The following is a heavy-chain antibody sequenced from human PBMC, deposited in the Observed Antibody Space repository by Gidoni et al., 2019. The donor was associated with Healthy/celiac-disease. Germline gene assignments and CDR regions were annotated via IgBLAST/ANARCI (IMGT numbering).Heavy chain of an antibody. V-gene: IGHV1-69*19. CDR2: IIPIFGTA. Sequence: QAQLLQSLAVVNKPWSSVTVSCKSSGGAFSSYAISWVRQAPGQGLEWIGGIIPIFGTANYAKKFQGRVTITADESTSTAHMELSSLRSEDTAVYYCARYDEEGGSCYACTYYYYYGMDVWGQGTTVTVSS. J-gene: IGHJ6*02. CDR1: GGAFSSYA. CDR3: ARYDEEGGSCYACTYYYYYGMDV. D-gene: IGHD2-15*01.